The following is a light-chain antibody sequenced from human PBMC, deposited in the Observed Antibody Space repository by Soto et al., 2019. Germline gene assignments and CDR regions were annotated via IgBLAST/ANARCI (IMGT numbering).Light chain of an antibody. J-gene: IGKJ2*01. CDR3: QQYSSYSLYT. CDR2: KAS. Sequence: DIQMTQSPSTLSASVGDRVNVSCRASQSIKNWLAWYQQKPGKAPKILIYKASTLQSGVPSRFSGSGSGTEFTLTISCLQPDDFATYYCQQYSSYSLYTFGQGTKLEIK. CDR1: QSIKNW. V-gene: IGKV1-5*03.